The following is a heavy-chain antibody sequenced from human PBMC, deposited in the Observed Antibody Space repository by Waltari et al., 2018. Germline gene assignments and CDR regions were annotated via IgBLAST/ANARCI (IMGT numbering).Heavy chain of an antibody. D-gene: IGHD5-12*01. CDR3: ARASGSDQGDALDI. CDR2: IHHSGST. J-gene: IGHJ3*02. Sequence: QVQLQESGPGLVKPSQTLSLTRTVSGGSIRSGAYSWRWIRQHPGKGLEWIGYIHHSGSTYYNPSHQSLVTISVDTSKNQFFLKLNSVTAADTAMYYCARASGSDQGDALDIWGQGTMVTVSS. V-gene: IGHV4-31*01. CDR1: GGSIRSGAYS.